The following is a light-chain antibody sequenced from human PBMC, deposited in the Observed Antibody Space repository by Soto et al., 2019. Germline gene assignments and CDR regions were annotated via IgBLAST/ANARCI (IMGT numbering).Light chain of an antibody. Sequence: EVVMTQSPVTLSVSPGERATLSCRASQSVRNDLAWYQQKPGQAPRLLIYGASTRATGIPARFSGSGSGTEFTLTISSLRSEDFAVYYCQQYNDWPPFTFGPGTKVDIK. CDR2: GAS. V-gene: IGKV3-15*01. CDR1: QSVRND. J-gene: IGKJ3*01. CDR3: QQYNDWPPFT.